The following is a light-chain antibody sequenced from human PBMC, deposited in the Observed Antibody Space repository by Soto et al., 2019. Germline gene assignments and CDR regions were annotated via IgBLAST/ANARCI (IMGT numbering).Light chain of an antibody. CDR1: DDVGGW. Sequence: DTHLTQSPSSVSASVGDRVTMTCRASDDVGGWLAWYQQQPGKAPKLLIFAVSTLHSGVPSRFSGTGSGTEFTLTVSNFQPEDFATYYCHQSNRFPFTFGPGTKVDIK. V-gene: IGKV1-12*02. CDR3: HQSNRFPFT. CDR2: AVS. J-gene: IGKJ3*01.